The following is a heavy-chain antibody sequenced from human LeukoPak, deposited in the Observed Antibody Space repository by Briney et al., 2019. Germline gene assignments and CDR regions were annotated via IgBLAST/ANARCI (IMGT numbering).Heavy chain of an antibody. D-gene: IGHD5-12*01. CDR2: SNHSGST. CDR1: GGSFSGYY. V-gene: IGHV4-34*01. J-gene: IGHJ4*02. CDR3: ARGRGGLRE. Sequence: SETLSLTCAVYGGSFSGYYWSWIRQPPGKGLEWIGESNHSGSTNYNPSLKSRVTISVDTSKNQFSLKLSSVTAADTAVYYCARGRGGLREWGQGTLVTVSS.